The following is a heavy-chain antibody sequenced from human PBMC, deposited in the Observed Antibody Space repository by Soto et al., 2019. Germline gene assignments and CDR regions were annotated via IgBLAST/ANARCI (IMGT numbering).Heavy chain of an antibody. CDR1: GYTFTSYY. CDR3: ARAGISMVRGPPHYFDY. D-gene: IGHD3-10*01. CDR2: INPSGGST. Sequence: QVQLVQSGAEVKKPGASVKVSCKASGYTFTSYYMHWVRQAPGQGLEWMGIINPSGGSTSYAQKFQGRGTMTRGTSTSKVYMGLGSLRSEGTAVYYCARAGISMVRGPPHYFDYWGQGTLVTVSS. V-gene: IGHV1-46*01. J-gene: IGHJ4*02.